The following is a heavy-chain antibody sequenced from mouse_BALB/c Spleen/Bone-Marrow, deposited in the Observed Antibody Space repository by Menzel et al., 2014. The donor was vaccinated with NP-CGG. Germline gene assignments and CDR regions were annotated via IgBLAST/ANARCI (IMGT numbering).Heavy chain of an antibody. J-gene: IGHJ1*01. Sequence: VMLVESGPGLVAPSQSLSITCTVSGFSLTSYDISWIRQPPGKGLEWLGVIWTGGGTNYNSAFMSRLSISKDNSKSQVFLKMNSLQTDDTAIYYCVREDKYGNSGGDFDVWGAGTTVTVSS. CDR2: IWTGGGT. CDR3: VREDKYGNSGGDFDV. D-gene: IGHD2-10*02. V-gene: IGHV2-9-2*01. CDR1: GFSLTSYD.